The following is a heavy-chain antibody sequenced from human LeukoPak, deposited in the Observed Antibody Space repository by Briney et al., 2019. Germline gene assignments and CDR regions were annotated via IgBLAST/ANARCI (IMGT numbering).Heavy chain of an antibody. V-gene: IGHV3-23*01. CDR1: GFTLSSYA. CDR2: ISGSGGST. D-gene: IGHD6-19*01. Sequence: GGSLRLSCAASGFTLSSYAMSWVRQAPGKGLEWVSAISGSGGSTYYADSVKGRFTISRDNSKNTLYLQMNSLRAEDTAVYYCAKIASGWYGGYYYMDVWGKGTTVTVSS. J-gene: IGHJ6*03. CDR3: AKIASGWYGGYYYMDV.